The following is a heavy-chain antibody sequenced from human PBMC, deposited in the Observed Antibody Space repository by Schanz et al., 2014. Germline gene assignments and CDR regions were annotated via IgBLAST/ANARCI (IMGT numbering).Heavy chain of an antibody. CDR1: GYTFTNHY. Sequence: QVQVIQSGPEVKKPGASVKVSCKASGYTFTNHYLHWVRQAPGQGPEWMGWINTNTGNPTYAQGFTGRFVFSLDTSVSTAYLQISGLKAEDSAVYYCARARYGLDVWGQGTTVTVSS. J-gene: IGHJ6*02. CDR2: INTNTGNP. V-gene: IGHV7-4-1*02. CDR3: ARARYGLDV.